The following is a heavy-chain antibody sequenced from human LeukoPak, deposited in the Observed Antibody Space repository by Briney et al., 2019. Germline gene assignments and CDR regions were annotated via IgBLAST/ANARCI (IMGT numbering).Heavy chain of an antibody. Sequence: SQTLSLTCAISGDSVSSNSAAWNWIRQSPSRGLEWLGRTYYRSKWYNDYAVSVKSRITINPDTSKNQFSLQLNSVTAADTAVYYCARHENARSSSGLEYWGQGTLVTVSS. J-gene: IGHJ4*02. CDR3: ARHENARSSSGLEY. D-gene: IGHD6-25*01. V-gene: IGHV6-1*01. CDR2: TYYRSKWYN. CDR1: GDSVSSNSAA.